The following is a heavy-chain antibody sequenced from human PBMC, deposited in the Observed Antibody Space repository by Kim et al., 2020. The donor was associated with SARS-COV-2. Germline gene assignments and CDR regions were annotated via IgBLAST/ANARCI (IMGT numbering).Heavy chain of an antibody. V-gene: IGHV3-73*01. D-gene: IGHD6-19*01. CDR2: IRSKANSYAT. Sequence: GGSLRLSCAASGFTFSGSAMHWVRQASGKGLEWVGRIRSKANSYATAYAASVKGRFTISRDDSKNTAYLQMNSLKTEDTAVYYCTRPGSSGWYAGVYYYYGMDVWGQGTTVTVSS. J-gene: IGHJ6*02. CDR1: GFTFSGSA. CDR3: TRPGSSGWYAGVYYYYGMDV.